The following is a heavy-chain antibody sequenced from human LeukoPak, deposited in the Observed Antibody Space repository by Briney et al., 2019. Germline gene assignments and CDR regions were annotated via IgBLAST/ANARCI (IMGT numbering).Heavy chain of an antibody. V-gene: IGHV4-39*01. Sequence: SETLSLTCTVSGDSISSSISYWGWIRQPPGKGLESIGSIYYSGSTYYNPSLMSRVTLSVDTSKNQFSLRLTSVTAADTAVYYCARLADHMLRDGYNVDAFDIWGQGTMVTVSS. CDR2: IYYSGST. D-gene: IGHD5-24*01. J-gene: IGHJ3*02. CDR1: GDSISSSISY. CDR3: ARLADHMLRDGYNVDAFDI.